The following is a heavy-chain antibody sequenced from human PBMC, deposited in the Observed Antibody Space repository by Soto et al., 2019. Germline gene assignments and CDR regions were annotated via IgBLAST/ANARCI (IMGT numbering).Heavy chain of an antibody. Sequence: ESGGDLVQPGGSLRLSCAASGFTFSNYWMSWVRQAPGKGLEWVANIKQDGSATNYVDSVKGRFTISRDNAENSLYLQMNSLRAEDTAVYYCASARHIGPWGQGTLVTVSS. D-gene: IGHD2-21*01. J-gene: IGHJ5*02. CDR3: ASARHIGP. CDR1: GFTFSNYW. V-gene: IGHV3-7*01. CDR2: IKQDGSAT.